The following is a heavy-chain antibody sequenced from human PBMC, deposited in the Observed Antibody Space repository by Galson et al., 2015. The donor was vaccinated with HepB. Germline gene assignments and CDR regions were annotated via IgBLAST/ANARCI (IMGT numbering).Heavy chain of an antibody. V-gene: IGHV2-70*04. D-gene: IGHD6-6*01. CDR2: IDWDDGT. CDR3: ARMHSQLGDAFDV. Sequence: PALVKPTQTLTLTCTFSGFSLSTYGMRVSWIRQPPGKALEWLSRIDWDDGTFYSTSLKTRLTVSKDTSENQVVLTMTDMDPVDTATYFCARMHSQLGDAFDVWGQGTMVTVSS. CDR1: GFSLSTYGMR. J-gene: IGHJ3*01.